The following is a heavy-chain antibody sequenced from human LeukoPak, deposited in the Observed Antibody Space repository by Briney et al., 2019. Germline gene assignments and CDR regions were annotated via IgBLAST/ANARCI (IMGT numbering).Heavy chain of an antibody. CDR3: ARGRVLRVSSGYYREP. CDR2: ISSSSSNI. D-gene: IGHD3-22*01. V-gene: IGHV3-48*01. J-gene: IGHJ5*02. CDR1: GFTFSSYS. Sequence: GGSLRLSCAASGFTFSSYSMNWVRQAPGQGLEWVSYISSSSSNIYYADSVKGRFTISRDNAKNSLYLQMDSLRAEDTAVYYCARGRVLRVSSGYYREPWGQGTRVTVSS.